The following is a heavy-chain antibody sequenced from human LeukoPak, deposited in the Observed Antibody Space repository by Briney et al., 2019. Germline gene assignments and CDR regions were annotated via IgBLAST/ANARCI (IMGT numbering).Heavy chain of an antibody. D-gene: IGHD5-18*01. CDR3: ARGTGYSNPDY. CDR2: IYYSRST. Sequence: PSETLSLTCTVSGGSISSYYWSWIRQPPGKGLEWIGYIYYSRSTNYNPSLKSRVTISVDTSKNQFSLKLSSVTAADTAVYYCARGTGYSNPDYWGQGTLVTVSS. J-gene: IGHJ4*02. V-gene: IGHV4-59*01. CDR1: GGSISSYY.